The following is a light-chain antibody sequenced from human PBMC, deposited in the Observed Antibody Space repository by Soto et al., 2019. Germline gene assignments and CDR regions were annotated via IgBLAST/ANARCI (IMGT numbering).Light chain of an antibody. J-gene: IGKJ1*01. V-gene: IGKV3-20*01. CDR3: HQYGSSPRT. Sequence: EIWLTQFPGTLSLSPGERATLSCTASQSFKSNYLAWYQQKPGQAPRLLIDVASTRATGSPDRFSGSGSGTNFTLTISRLEPEDFAVYYCHQYGSSPRTFGPGTKVDIK. CDR2: VAS. CDR1: QSFKSNY.